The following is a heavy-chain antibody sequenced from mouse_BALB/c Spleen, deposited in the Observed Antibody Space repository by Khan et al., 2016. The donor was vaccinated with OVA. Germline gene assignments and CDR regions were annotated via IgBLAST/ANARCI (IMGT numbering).Heavy chain of an antibody. CDR3: ARRCYYGQWCFDV. V-gene: IGHV3-2*02. J-gene: IGHJ1*01. Sequence: VQLKESGPGLVKPSQSLSLTCTVTGYSITSDYAWNWIRQFPGNKLEWMAYISYSGSTRSNPSLNSRISIPRDTSNNQSFLQLNSVTTEDTATYCCARRCYYGQWCFDVWGAGTAVTVSS. CDR2: ISYSGST. D-gene: IGHD1-1*01. CDR1: GYSITSDYA.